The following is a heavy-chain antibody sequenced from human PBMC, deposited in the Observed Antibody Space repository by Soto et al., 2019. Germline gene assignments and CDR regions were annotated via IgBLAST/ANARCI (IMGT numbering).Heavy chain of an antibody. CDR1: GGSFSDYY. V-gene: IGHV4-34*01. D-gene: IGHD5-12*01. J-gene: IGHJ5*02. Sequence: QVQLPQWGAGLLRPSETLSLTCAVYGGSFSDYYWSWIRQSPGKGLEWIGEINHRRSTKYNSSLKRRLTISVDTSKNQFSLNLNTVTAADTAIYYCARRSVSGYDSWGQGTLVTVFS. CDR2: INHRRST. CDR3: ARRSVSGYDS.